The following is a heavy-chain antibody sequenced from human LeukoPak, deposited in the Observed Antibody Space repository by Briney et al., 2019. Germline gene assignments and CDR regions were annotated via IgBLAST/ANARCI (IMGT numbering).Heavy chain of an antibody. Sequence: GASVKVSCKASGYTFTGYYMHWVRQAPGQGVEWMGWINPNSGDTNSAQNFQGRVTMTRDTSISTAYMELSSLRSDDTAVHYCARDRSMVRFDYWGQGTLVTVSS. CDR2: INPNSGDT. J-gene: IGHJ4*02. CDR3: ARDRSMVRFDY. V-gene: IGHV1-2*02. CDR1: GYTFTGYY. D-gene: IGHD2-8*01.